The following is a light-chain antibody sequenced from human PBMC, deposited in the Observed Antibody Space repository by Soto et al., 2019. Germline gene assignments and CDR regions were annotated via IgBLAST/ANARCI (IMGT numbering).Light chain of an antibody. CDR3: QQYNDNWT. J-gene: IGKJ1*01. V-gene: IGKV1-5*03. Sequence: DIQMTQSPSTLSASVGDRVTITCRASQSISSWLAWYQQKPGTDPKLLIYKASTLQSGVPSRFSGSGSGTDFTLTITSLQPDDSATYYCQQYNDNWTFGQGTKVEIK. CDR2: KAS. CDR1: QSISSW.